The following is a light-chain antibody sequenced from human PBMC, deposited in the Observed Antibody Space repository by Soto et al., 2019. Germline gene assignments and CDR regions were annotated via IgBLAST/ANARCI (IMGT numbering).Light chain of an antibody. V-gene: IGKV4-1*01. CDR3: QQRSNWP. J-gene: IGKJ3*01. CDR2: WAS. CDR1: LNIYFKSNNRNY. Sequence: DIVMTQSPDSLRVSLGERATISCTSSLNIYFKSNNRNYLAWYQQKTGQPPKLLVYWASTRESGVPDRFTGSGSGTYFTLTIDNVQPDDVAVYYCQQRSNWPVGPGTKVDIK.